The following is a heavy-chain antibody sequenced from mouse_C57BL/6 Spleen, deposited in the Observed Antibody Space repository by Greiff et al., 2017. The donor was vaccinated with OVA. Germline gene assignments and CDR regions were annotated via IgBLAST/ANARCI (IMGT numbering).Heavy chain of an antibody. CDR3: AREYYYAMDY. Sequence: EVKVEESGPGLVKPSQSLSLTCSVTGYSITSGYYWNWIRQFPGNKLEWMGYISYDGSNNYNPSLKNRISITRDTSKNQFFLKLNSVTTEDTATYYCAREYYYAMDYWGQGTSVTVSS. CDR1: GYSITSGYY. V-gene: IGHV3-6*01. J-gene: IGHJ4*01. CDR2: ISYDGSN.